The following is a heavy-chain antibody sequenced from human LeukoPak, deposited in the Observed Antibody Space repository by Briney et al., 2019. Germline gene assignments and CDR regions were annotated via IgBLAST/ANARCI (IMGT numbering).Heavy chain of an antibody. CDR3: TRGSSGRRDY. CDR2: MNPYSGNT. J-gene: IGHJ4*02. CDR1: GYTFTTCD. V-gene: IGHV1-8*01. D-gene: IGHD6-19*01. Sequence: ASVKVSCKASGYTFTTCDINWVRQATGQGLEWMGWMNPYSGNTGYAQSFQGRVTMTRDTSISTAYMELSNLRSEDTAIYYCTRGSSGRRDYWGQGTLVTVSS.